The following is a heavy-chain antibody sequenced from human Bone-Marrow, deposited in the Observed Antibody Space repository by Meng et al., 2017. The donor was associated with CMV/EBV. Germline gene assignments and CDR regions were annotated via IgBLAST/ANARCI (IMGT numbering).Heavy chain of an antibody. CDR3: ARVGHLAANFDY. V-gene: IGHV3-21*01. CDR2: ISSSSSYI. CDR1: GFTFSSYS. Sequence: GESLKISCAASGFTFSSYSMNWVRQAPGKGLEWVSSISSSSSYIYYADSVNGRFTISRDNAKNSLYLRMNSLRAEDTAVYYCARVGHLAANFDYCGQGTLVTASS. J-gene: IGHJ4*02. D-gene: IGHD6-13*01.